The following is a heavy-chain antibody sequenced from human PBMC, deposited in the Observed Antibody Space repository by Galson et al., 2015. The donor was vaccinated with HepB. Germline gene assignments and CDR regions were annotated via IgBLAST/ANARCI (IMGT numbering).Heavy chain of an antibody. Sequence: SVKVSCKASGGTFNDQCIIWVRQAPGQGLEWMGRIIPIFGAPNYTQNFQGRVTITTDESTNTAYMELRSLRSEDTAVYYCARDSAHNYDTNTYAFGDWGQGSLVRASS. CDR2: IIPIFGAP. V-gene: IGHV1-69*05. D-gene: IGHD3-10*01. CDR1: GGTFNDQC. CDR3: ARDSAHNYDTNTYAFGD. J-gene: IGHJ4*02.